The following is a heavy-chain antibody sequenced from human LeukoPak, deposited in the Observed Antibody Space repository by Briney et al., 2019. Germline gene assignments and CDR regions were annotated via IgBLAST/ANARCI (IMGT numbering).Heavy chain of an antibody. V-gene: IGHV4-59*01. CDR3: ARVRCSGGSCPHYYYYGMDV. CDR1: GGSISSYY. CDR2: IYYSVST. J-gene: IGHJ6*02. Sequence: SETLSLTCTDSGGSISSYYWSWIRQPPRKGLEWIGYIYYSVSTNYNPSLQSRVTISVDTSKNQFSLKLSSVTAADTAVYYCARVRCSGGSCPHYYYYGMDVWGQGTTVTVSS. D-gene: IGHD2-15*01.